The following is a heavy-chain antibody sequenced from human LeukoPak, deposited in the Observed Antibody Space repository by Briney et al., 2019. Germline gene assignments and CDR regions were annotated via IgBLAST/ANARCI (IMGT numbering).Heavy chain of an antibody. V-gene: IGHV3-73*01. D-gene: IGHD6-6*01. Sequence: GGSLRLSCAASGFTFSGSAMHWVRQASGKGLEWVGCIRSKANSYATAYAASVRGRFTISRDDSKNTAYLQMNSLKTEDTAVYYCTRQGGQLTFDYWGQGTLVTVSS. J-gene: IGHJ4*02. CDR1: GFTFSGSA. CDR2: IRSKANSYAT. CDR3: TRQGGQLTFDY.